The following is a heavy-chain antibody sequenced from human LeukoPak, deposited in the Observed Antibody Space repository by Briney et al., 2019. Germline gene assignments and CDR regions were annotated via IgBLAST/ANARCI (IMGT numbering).Heavy chain of an antibody. V-gene: IGHV3-21*01. CDR1: GFTFSSYN. D-gene: IGHD3-10*01. J-gene: IGHJ6*02. Sequence: GGSLRLSCAASGFTFSSYNMNWVRQAPGEGLEWVSSIRRSSLYIYYANSVKGRFTISRDNAENSLSLQMNSLRAEDTAVYYCARDSGDGSGTYYPYGMDVWGQGTTVTVSS. CDR2: IRRSSLYI. CDR3: ARDSGDGSGTYYPYGMDV.